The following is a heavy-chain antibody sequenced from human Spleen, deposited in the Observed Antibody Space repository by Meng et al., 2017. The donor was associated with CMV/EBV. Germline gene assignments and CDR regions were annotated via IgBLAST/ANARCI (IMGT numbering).Heavy chain of an antibody. CDR2: INPNSGGT. CDR1: GYTFTGYY. J-gene: IGHJ3*02. CDR3: ARWGNIVVVPAAIDFAFDI. V-gene: IGHV1-2*02. D-gene: IGHD2-2*02. Sequence: ASVKVSCKASGYTFTGYYMHWVRQVPGQGLEWMGWINPNSGGTNYAQKFQGRVTMTRDTSISTAYMELSRLRSDDTAVYYCARWGNIVVVPAAIDFAFDIWGQGTMVTVSS.